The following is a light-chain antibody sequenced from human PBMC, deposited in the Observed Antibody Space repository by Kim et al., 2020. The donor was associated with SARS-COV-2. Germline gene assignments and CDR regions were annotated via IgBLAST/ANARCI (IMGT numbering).Light chain of an antibody. CDR1: SSDGGGYSY. V-gene: IGLV2-11*01. CDR2: DVS. CDR3: CSYAGSYTWV. J-gene: IGLJ3*02. Sequence: GQSCTTAVTCTSSDGGGYSYVSGYQQHPGKAPTLMIYDVSKRPSGVPDRFSGSKSGNTASLTISGLQAEDEADYYCCSYAGSYTWVFGGGTQLTVL.